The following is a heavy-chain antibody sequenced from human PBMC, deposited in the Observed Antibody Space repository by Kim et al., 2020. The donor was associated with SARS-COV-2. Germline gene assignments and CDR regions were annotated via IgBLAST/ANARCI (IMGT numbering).Heavy chain of an antibody. D-gene: IGHD2-2*01. CDR2: IVVGSGNT. CDR3: AAEDIVVVPAAISRYYYGMDV. CDR1: GFTFTSSA. Sequence: SVKVSCKASGFTFTSSAVQWVRQARGQRLEWIGWIVVGSGNTNYAQKFQERVTITRDMSTSTAYMELSSLRSEDTAVYYCAAEDIVVVPAAISRYYYGMDVWGQGTTVTVSS. V-gene: IGHV1-58*01. J-gene: IGHJ6*02.